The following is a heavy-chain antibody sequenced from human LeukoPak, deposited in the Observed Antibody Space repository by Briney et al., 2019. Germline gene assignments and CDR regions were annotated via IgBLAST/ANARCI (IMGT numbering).Heavy chain of an antibody. V-gene: IGHV4-39*01. CDR1: GGSISSSSYY. Sequence: AETLSLSCTASGGSISSSSYYWGWIRPPPGKGREWIGSIYYSGSTYYNPSLKSRVTISVDTSKNQFSLKLSSVTAADTAVYYCARTVVVVAATAFDIWGQGTMVTVSS. J-gene: IGHJ3*02. D-gene: IGHD2-15*01. CDR2: IYYSGST. CDR3: ARTVVVVAATAFDI.